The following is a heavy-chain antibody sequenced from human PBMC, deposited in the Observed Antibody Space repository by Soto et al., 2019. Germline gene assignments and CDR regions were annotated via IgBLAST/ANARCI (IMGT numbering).Heavy chain of an antibody. J-gene: IGHJ4*02. Sequence: AETLSLTCTFSVDSITASYSKWSWIRQPPGKGLEWIGTFYYSGTTSQNPPLRSRITISGDTSRNQFSLNLRSVTAADSGVYYCAKLVRDDVRRSDLDHWGQGTLVTVSS. D-gene: IGHD3-10*02. CDR1: VDSITASYSK. CDR2: FYYSGTT. CDR3: AKLVRDDVRRSDLDH. V-gene: IGHV4-39*01.